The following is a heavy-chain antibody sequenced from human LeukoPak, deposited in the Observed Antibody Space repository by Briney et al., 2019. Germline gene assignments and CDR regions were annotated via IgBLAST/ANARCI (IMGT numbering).Heavy chain of an antibody. CDR1: GGSISSGGYY. CDR3: ARGRYLPLYFDY. J-gene: IGHJ4*02. D-gene: IGHD3-16*02. V-gene: IGHV4-30-2*01. Sequence: SETLSLTCTVSGGSISSGGYYWSWIRQPPGKGLEWIGYIYHSGSTNYNPSLKSRVTISVDTSKNQFSLKLSSVTAADTAVYYCARGRYLPLYFDYWGQGTLVTVSS. CDR2: IYHSGST.